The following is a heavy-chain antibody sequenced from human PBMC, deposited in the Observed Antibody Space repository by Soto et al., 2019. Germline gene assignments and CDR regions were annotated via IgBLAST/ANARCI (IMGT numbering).Heavy chain of an antibody. CDR1: GYTFTSYG. CDR2: ISAYNGNT. V-gene: IGHV1-18*01. CDR3: ERDRRISSVRGGTCFVP. Sequence: ASVKVSGNASGYTFTSYGISWVRQAPGQGLEWVGWISAYNGNTDYAQNLHCMVTMTTNTCTHTAYLWRRRLANDDPAVYHWERDRRISSVRGGTCFVPCGQGSLVTVSS. J-gene: IGHJ5*02. D-gene: IGHD3-10*01.